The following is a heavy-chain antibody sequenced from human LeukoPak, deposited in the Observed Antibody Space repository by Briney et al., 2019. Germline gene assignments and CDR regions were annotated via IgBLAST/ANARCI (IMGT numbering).Heavy chain of an antibody. J-gene: IGHJ5*02. CDR2: IYHSGST. CDR1: GGSISSSNW. V-gene: IGHV4-4*02. D-gene: IGHD2-2*01. CDR3: ARRKRSGCSSTSCLLNWFDP. Sequence: SETLSLTCAVSGGSISSSNWWSWVRQPPGKGLEWIGEIYHSGSTNNNPSLKSRVTISVDTSKNQFSLKLSSVTAADTAVYYCARRKRSGCSSTSCLLNWFDPWGQGTLVTVSS.